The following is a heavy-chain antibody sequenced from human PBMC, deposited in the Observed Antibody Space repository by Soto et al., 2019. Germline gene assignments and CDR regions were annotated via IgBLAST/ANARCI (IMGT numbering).Heavy chain of an antibody. CDR2: MNPNSGNT. CDR3: ARGRRLYSSSWYNSRHDAFDI. D-gene: IGHD6-13*01. CDR1: GYTFTSYD. J-gene: IGHJ3*02. V-gene: IGHV1-8*01. Sequence: ASVKVSCKASGYTFTSYDINWVRQATGQGLEWMGWMNPNSGNTGYAQKFQGRVTMTGNTSISTAYMELSSLRSEDTAVYYCARGRRLYSSSWYNSRHDAFDIWGQGTMVTVSS.